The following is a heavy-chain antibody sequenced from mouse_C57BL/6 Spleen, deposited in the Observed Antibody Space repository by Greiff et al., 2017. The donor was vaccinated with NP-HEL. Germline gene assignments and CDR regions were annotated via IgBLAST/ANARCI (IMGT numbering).Heavy chain of an antibody. CDR2: IDPSDSET. CDR3: ARGNWAYWYFDV. J-gene: IGHJ1*03. Sequence: QVQLQQPGAELVRPGSSVKLSCKASGYTFTSYWMHWVKQRPIQGLEWIGNIDPSDSETHYNQKFKDKATLTVDKSSSTAYMQLSSLTSEDSAVYYCARGNWAYWYFDVWGTGTTVTVSS. V-gene: IGHV1-52*01. CDR1: GYTFTSYW. D-gene: IGHD4-1*02.